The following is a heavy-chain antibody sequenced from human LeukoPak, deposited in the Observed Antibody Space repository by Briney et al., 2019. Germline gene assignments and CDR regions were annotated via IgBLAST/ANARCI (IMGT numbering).Heavy chain of an antibody. J-gene: IGHJ4*02. Sequence: SVRVSCKASGGTFSDYSISWVRQAPGQGFQWMGRIIPIVNMVDYAKRFQGRVTIIADKSTSTAHMELSSLRSEDTAVYYCARGDGYNGFRYWGQGTLVTVSS. CDR3: ARGDGYNGFRY. D-gene: IGHD5-24*01. CDR1: GGTFSDYS. V-gene: IGHV1-69*02. CDR2: IIPIVNMV.